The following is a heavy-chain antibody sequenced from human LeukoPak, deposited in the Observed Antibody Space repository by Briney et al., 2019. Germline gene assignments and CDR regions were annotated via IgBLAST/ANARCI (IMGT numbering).Heavy chain of an antibody. V-gene: IGHV4-34*01. CDR1: GGSFSGYY. Sequence: PSETLSLTCAVYGGSFSGYYWSRIRQPPGKGLEWIGEINHSGSTNYNPSLKSRVTISVDTSKNQFSLKLSSVTAADTAVYYCARVPFYYYASGSYYIDYWGQGTLVTVSS. CDR3: ARVPFYYYASGSYYIDY. J-gene: IGHJ4*02. D-gene: IGHD3-10*01. CDR2: INHSGST.